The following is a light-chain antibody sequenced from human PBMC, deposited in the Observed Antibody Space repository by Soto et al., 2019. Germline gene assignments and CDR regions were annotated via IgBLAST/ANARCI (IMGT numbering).Light chain of an antibody. CDR2: DAS. J-gene: IGKJ5*01. Sequence: DTVLTQSPATLSLSPGETATLSCRASQSVRSHLAWYQQRPGQPPRLLIYDASYRATGVPLRFSGSGSGTEFTLTTSSLESGDSAISYCQQHSDWPPLTFGQGTRLEIK. V-gene: IGKV3-11*01. CDR3: QQHSDWPPLT. CDR1: QSVRSH.